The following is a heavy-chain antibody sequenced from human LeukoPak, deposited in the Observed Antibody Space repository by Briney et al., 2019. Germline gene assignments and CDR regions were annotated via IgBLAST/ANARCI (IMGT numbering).Heavy chain of an antibody. J-gene: IGHJ4*02. D-gene: IGHD3-22*01. CDR1: GFTFSSYS. Sequence: PGGSLRLSCAVSGFTFSSYSMNWVRQAPGKGLEWVSSISSSSSYIYYADSVKGRFTISRDNAKNSLYLQMNSLRAEDTAVYYCAKVHLDSSGYYLYYFDYWGQGTLATVSS. CDR2: ISSSSSYI. CDR3: AKVHLDSSGYYLYYFDY. V-gene: IGHV3-21*04.